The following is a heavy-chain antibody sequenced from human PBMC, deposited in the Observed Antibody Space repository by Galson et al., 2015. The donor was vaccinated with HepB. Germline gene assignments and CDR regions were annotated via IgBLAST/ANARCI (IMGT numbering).Heavy chain of an antibody. J-gene: IGHJ4*02. V-gene: IGHV3-21*01. Sequence: SLRLSCAASGFTFSSYSMNWVRQAPGKGLEWVSALSNSGNYVYYAESVKGRFTISRDNDDNLLYLQMNSLKAEDTAVYYCARDGDNDTFDYWGRGTLVTVSS. CDR3: ARDGDNDTFDY. CDR2: LSNSGNYV. D-gene: IGHD4/OR15-4a*01. CDR1: GFTFSSYS.